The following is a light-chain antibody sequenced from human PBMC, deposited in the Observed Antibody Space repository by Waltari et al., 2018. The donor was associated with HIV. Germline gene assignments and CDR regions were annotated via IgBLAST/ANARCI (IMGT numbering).Light chain of an antibody. J-gene: IGLJ3*02. V-gene: IGLV2-14*01. CDR1: SSAAGGYNY. Sequence: QSALTQPASVSGSPGQSITIPCTGTSSAAGGYNYVSWYQQHPGKAPNLMIYEVSNRPSGVSNRFSGSKSGNTASLTISGLQAEDEADYYCSSYTSSSTWVFGGGTKLTVL. CDR3: SSYTSSSTWV. CDR2: EVS.